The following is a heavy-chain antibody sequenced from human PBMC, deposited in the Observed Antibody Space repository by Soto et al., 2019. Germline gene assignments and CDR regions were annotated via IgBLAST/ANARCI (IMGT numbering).Heavy chain of an antibody. CDR1: GFTFSSYG. CDR3: GKDRRPNYFYGMDV. CDR2: ISYDGSNK. Sequence: QVQLVESGGGVVQPGRSLRLSCAASGFTFSSYGMHWVRQAPGKGLERVAVISYDGSNKYYADSVKGRFPISRDNSKNTLYLQMNSLRAEDTAVYYCGKDRRPNYFYGMDVCGKGTTVTVSS. V-gene: IGHV3-30*18. J-gene: IGHJ6*04.